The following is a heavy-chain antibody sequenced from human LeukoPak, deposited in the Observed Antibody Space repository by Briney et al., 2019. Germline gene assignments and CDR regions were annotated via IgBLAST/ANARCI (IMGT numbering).Heavy chain of an antibody. V-gene: IGHV3-48*04. CDR2: ISSSSSTI. J-gene: IGHJ4*02. D-gene: IGHD2-15*01. CDR3: ARGRGLHTPYFDY. CDR1: GFTFSSYS. Sequence: GGSLRLSCAASGFTFSSYSMNWVRQAPGKGLEWVSYISSSSSTIYYADSVKGRFTISRDNAKNSLYLQMNSLRAEDTAVYYCARGRGLHTPYFDYWGQGTLVTVSS.